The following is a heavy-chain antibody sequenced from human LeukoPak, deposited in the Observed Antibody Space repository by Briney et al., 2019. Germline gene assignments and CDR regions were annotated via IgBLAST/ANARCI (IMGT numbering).Heavy chain of an antibody. CDR2: ISGSGGST. CDR1: GFTFSSYA. CDR3: AKAGRITMIVVVMYAFDI. Sequence: GGSLRLSCAASGFTFSSYAMSWVRQAPGKGLEWVSAISGSGGSTYYVDSVKGRFTISRDNSKNTLYLQINSLRAEDTAVYYCAKAGRITMIVVVMYAFDIWGQGTMVTVSS. D-gene: IGHD3-22*01. V-gene: IGHV3-23*01. J-gene: IGHJ3*02.